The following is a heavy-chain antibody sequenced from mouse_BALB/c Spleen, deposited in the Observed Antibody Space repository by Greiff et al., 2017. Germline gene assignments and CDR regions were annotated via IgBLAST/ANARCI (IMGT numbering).Heavy chain of an antibody. J-gene: IGHJ2*01. D-gene: IGHD2-10*02. CDR2: INPYYGST. CDR3: ARSEYGNYFDY. Sequence: EVKLQQTGPELVKPGASVKISCKASGYSFTDYIMLWVKQSHGKSLEWIGNINPYYGSTSYNLKFKGKATLTVDKSSSTAYMQLNSLTSEDSAVYYCARSEYGNYFDYWGQGTTLTVSS. CDR1: GYSFTDYI. V-gene: IGHV1-39*01.